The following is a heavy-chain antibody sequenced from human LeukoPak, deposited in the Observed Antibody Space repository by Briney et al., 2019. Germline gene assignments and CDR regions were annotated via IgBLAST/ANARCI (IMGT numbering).Heavy chain of an antibody. Sequence: QPGGSLRLSCAASGFTFSSYAMSWVRQAPGKGLEWVSAISGSGGSTYYADSVKGRFTISRDNSKNTLYLQMNSLRAEDTAVYYCARNYYGSGSYYRDDFALDYWGQGTLVTVSS. CDR1: GFTFSSYA. V-gene: IGHV3-23*01. CDR2: ISGSGGST. J-gene: IGHJ4*02. D-gene: IGHD3-10*01. CDR3: ARNYYGSGSYYRDDFALDY.